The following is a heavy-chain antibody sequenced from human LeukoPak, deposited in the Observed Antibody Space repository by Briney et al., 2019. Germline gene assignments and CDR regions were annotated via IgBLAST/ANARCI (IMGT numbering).Heavy chain of an antibody. CDR3: ARDPQGSGSYYW. V-gene: IGHV3-21*04. CDR1: GFTFSSYS. D-gene: IGHD1-26*01. J-gene: IGHJ4*02. CDR2: ISSSSSYI. Sequence: PGGSLRLSCAASGFTFSSYSMNWVRQAPGKGLEWVSSISSSSSYIYYADSVKGRFTISRDNSKNTLYLQMNSLRAEDTAVYYCARDPQGSGSYYWWGQGTLVTVSS.